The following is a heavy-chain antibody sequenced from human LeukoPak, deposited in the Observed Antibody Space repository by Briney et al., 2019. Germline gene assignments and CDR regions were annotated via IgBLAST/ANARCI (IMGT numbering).Heavy chain of an antibody. CDR1: GGSISSYY. D-gene: IGHD2-2*02. CDR2: IYTSGST. V-gene: IGHV4-4*07. Sequence: SETLSLTCTVSGGSISSYYWSWIPQPAGKGLECSGHIYTSGSTNYNPSLKSRVTMSVDTSKNQFSLKLSSVTAADTAVYYCARVVDCSSTSCYSFDYWGQGTLVTVSS. J-gene: IGHJ4*02. CDR3: ARVVDCSSTSCYSFDY.